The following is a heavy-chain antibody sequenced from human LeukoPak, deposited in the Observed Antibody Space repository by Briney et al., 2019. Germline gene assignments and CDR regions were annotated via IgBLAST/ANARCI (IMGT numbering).Heavy chain of an antibody. CDR1: GYTFTGYY. CDR2: INPNSGGT. Sequence: ASVKVSCKASGYTFTGYYMHWVRQAPGQGLEWMGWINPNSGGTNYAQKFQGRVTMTRDTSISTAYMERSRLRSDDTAVYYCARGYCSSTSCKPWSGWFDPWGQGTLVTFSS. D-gene: IGHD2-2*01. J-gene: IGHJ5*02. V-gene: IGHV1-2*02. CDR3: ARGYCSSTSCKPWSGWFDP.